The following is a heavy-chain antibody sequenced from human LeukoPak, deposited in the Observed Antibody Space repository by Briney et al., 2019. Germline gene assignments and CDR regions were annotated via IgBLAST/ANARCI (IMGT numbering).Heavy chain of an antibody. CDR2: IYYSGST. J-gene: IGHJ4*02. Sequence: PSETLSLTCTVSGGSISSSSYYWGWIRQPPGKGLEWIGSIYYSGSTYYNPSLKSRVTISVDTSKNQFSLKLSSVTAADTAVYYCARLAVRGWCMVNYWGQGTLVTVSS. D-gene: IGHD6-19*01. V-gene: IGHV4-39*01. CDR3: ARLAVRGWCMVNY. CDR1: GGSISSSSYY.